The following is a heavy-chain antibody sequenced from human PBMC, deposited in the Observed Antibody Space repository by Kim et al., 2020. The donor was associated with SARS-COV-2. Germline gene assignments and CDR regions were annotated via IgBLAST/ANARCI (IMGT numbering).Heavy chain of an antibody. CDR3: AKYDDGFDY. J-gene: IGHJ4*02. Sequence: SKKKYRSAVKGRFTISRDNYKNTVYVQMDSLRAEDTAVYYCAKYDDGFDYWGQGTLVTVSS. CDR2: SKK. D-gene: IGHD3-3*01. V-gene: IGHV3-30*02.